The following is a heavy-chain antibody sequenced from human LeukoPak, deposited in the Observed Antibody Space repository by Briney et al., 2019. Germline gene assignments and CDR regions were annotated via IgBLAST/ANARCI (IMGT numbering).Heavy chain of an antibody. V-gene: IGHV1-18*01. Sequence: ASVKVSCKASGYTFTSYGISWVRQAPGQGLKWMGWISAYNGNTNYAQKLQGRVTMTTDTSTSTAYMELRSLRSDDTAVYYCARDRGSGWYVYFDLWGRGTLVTVSS. D-gene: IGHD6-19*01. CDR2: ISAYNGNT. J-gene: IGHJ2*01. CDR1: GYTFTSYG. CDR3: ARDRGSGWYVYFDL.